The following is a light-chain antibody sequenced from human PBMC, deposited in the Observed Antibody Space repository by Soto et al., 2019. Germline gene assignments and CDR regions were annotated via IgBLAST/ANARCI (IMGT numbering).Light chain of an antibody. CDR3: QQYKQWPVA. V-gene: IGKV3-15*01. Sequence: EIVLTQSPATLSLSPGERATLSCRASHSVGSNLAWYQQNPGQAPRLLIYGASTRATGVPARFSGSGSATQFTLTISSLQSEDFGFYYCQQYKQWPVAFGGGTKVDIK. CDR1: HSVGSN. J-gene: IGKJ4*01. CDR2: GAS.